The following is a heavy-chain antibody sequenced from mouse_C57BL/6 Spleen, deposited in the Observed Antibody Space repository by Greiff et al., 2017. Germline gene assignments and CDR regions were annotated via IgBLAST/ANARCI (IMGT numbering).Heavy chain of an antibody. J-gene: IGHJ4*01. CDR1: GYAFSSSW. Sequence: QVQLQQSGPELVKPGASVKISCKASGYAFSSSWMNWVKQRPGKGLEWIGRIYPGDGDTNYNGKFKGKATLTADKSSSTAYMQLSSLTSEDSAVCFCARGSLPYYDAMDYWGQGTSVTVSS. D-gene: IGHD6-5*01. CDR3: ARGSLPYYDAMDY. CDR2: IYPGDGDT. V-gene: IGHV1-82*01.